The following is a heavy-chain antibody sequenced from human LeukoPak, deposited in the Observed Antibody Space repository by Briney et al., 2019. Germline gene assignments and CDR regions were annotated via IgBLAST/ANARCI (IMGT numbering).Heavy chain of an antibody. D-gene: IGHD3-3*01. Sequence: SETLSLTCTVSGGSISSSSYYWGWIRQPPGKGLEWIGSIYYSGSTYYNPSLKSRVTISVDTSKKQFSLKLSSVTAADTAVYYCARQYYDFWSGYYYYHGMDVWGQGTTVTVSS. J-gene: IGHJ6*02. V-gene: IGHV4-39*01. CDR2: IYYSGST. CDR1: GGSISSSSYY. CDR3: ARQYYDFWSGYYYYHGMDV.